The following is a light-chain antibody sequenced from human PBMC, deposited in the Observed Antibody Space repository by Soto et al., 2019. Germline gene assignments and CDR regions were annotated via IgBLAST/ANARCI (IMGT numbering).Light chain of an antibody. J-gene: IGKJ5*01. CDR2: DAS. CDR3: QQRSNWPPIT. CDR1: QSVSSD. Sequence: QSPGTLSLSPGERATLSCRASQSVSSDLAWYQQKPGQAPRLLIYDASNRATGIPARFSGSGSGTDFTLTISSLEAEDFAVYYCQQRSNWPPITFGQGTRLEIK. V-gene: IGKV3-11*01.